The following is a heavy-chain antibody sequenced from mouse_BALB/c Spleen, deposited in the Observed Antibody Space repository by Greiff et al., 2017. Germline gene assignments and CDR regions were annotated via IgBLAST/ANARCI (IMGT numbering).Heavy chain of an antibody. CDR1: GYSITSGYY. CDR2: ISYDGSN. CDR3: ARETTAKDFDV. J-gene: IGHJ1*01. V-gene: IGHV3-6*02. D-gene: IGHD1-2*01. Sequence: EVKLLESGPGLVKPSQSLSLTCSVTGYSITSGYYWNWIRQFPGNKLEWMGYISYDGSNNYNPSLKNRISITRDTSKNQFFLKLNSVTTEDTATYYCARETTAKDFDVWGAGTTVTVSS.